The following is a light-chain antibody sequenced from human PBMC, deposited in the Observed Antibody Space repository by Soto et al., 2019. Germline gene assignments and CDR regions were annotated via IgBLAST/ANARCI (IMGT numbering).Light chain of an antibody. Sequence: DIVMTQSPDSLAVSLGERATINCKSSQSVFYSPKNKNYSAWYQQKPEQPPKLLIYWASTRESGVPDRFSGRGSGTDFTLTISSLQAEDVAVYYCQQYYATPLTFGPGTKVDIK. CDR1: QSVFYSPKNKNY. CDR2: WAS. CDR3: QQYYATPLT. J-gene: IGKJ3*01. V-gene: IGKV4-1*01.